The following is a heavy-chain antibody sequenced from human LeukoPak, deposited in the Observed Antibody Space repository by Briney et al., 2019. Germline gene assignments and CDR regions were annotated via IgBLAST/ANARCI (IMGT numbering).Heavy chain of an antibody. Sequence: GGSLRLSCTVSGFTVSINSMSWIRQAPGKGLEWVSYISSSGSTIYYADSVKGRFTISRDNAKNSLYLQMNSLRAEDTAVYYCARYFTPNDYGDYFDAFDIWGQGTMVTVSS. CDR1: GFTVSINS. CDR2: ISSSGSTI. J-gene: IGHJ3*02. D-gene: IGHD4-17*01. CDR3: ARYFTPNDYGDYFDAFDI. V-gene: IGHV3-11*01.